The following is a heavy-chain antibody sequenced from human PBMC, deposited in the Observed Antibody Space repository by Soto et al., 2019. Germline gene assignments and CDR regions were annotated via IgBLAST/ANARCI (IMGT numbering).Heavy chain of an antibody. D-gene: IGHD5-12*01. CDR2: SYYSGGS. CDR3: ARLSGYDPAGAADK. V-gene: IGHV4-30-4*01. Sequence: QVQLQESGPGLVKASQTLSLTCSLSGASVSSAEHYWSWIRQPPGKGLEWIGYSYYSGGSYYNASLQSRVTISVDTSQNQFSLRLTSVTAADTAVYYCARLSGYDPAGAADKWGPGILVTVSS. J-gene: IGHJ4*02. CDR1: GASVSSAEHY.